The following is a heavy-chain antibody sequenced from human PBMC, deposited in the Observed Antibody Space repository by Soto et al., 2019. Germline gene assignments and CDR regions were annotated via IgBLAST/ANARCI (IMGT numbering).Heavy chain of an antibody. J-gene: IGHJ4*02. CDR2: IDQDGSER. Sequence: EVQLVESGGGLVQPGESLRLSCAASGFTFSTYWMIWVRQPPGKGLEWVANIDQDGSERYYVDSVRGRFTISRDNAKNSLYLQMNSLGVEDTAVYYCLCGGNFFVYWGQRTLVTVSP. V-gene: IGHV3-7*01. CDR1: GFTFSTYW. CDR3: LCGGNFFVY. D-gene: IGHD3-16*01.